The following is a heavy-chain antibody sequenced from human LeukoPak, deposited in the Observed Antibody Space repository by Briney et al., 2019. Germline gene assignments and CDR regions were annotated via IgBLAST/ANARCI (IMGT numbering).Heavy chain of an antibody. D-gene: IGHD6-13*01. J-gene: IGHJ3*02. CDR3: ARGGSSWDFAFDI. CDR2: IRYDGSNK. Sequence: PGGSLRLSCAASGFTFSSYGMHWVRQAPGKGLEWVAFIRYDGSNKYYADSVKGRFTISRDNSRNTLYLQMNSLRTEDTAMYYCARGGSSWDFAFDIWGQGTMVTVSS. CDR1: GFTFSSYG. V-gene: IGHV3-30*02.